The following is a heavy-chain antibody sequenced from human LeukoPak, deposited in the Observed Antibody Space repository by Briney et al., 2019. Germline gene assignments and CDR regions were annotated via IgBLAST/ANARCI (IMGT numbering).Heavy chain of an antibody. J-gene: IGHJ4*02. CDR2: INEDGSDK. D-gene: IGHD2-15*01. CDR1: GFTFSDHW. Sequence: PGGSLRLSCAASGFTFSDHWMSWVRQAPGKGLEWVANINEDGSDKYYVDSVKGRFTISRDNVKNSLYLQMNSLRAEDTAVYYCARGNVAVSRDYWGQGTLVTVS. V-gene: IGHV3-7*01. CDR3: ARGNVAVSRDY.